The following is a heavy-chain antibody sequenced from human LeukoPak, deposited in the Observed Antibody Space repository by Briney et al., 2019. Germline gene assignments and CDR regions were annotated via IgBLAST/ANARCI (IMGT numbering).Heavy chain of an antibody. CDR3: AKRSGSYYGDFDY. CDR2: ISGSAGST. Sequence: GGSLTLSCAASGFTFNNFAMSWVRQAPGTGLEWVSAISGSAGSTYYADSVKGRFTISRDNSKNTLYLQMDSLGAEDTAVYYCAKRSGSYYGDFDYWGQGTLVTVSS. CDR1: GFTFNNFA. J-gene: IGHJ4*02. D-gene: IGHD1-26*01. V-gene: IGHV3-23*01.